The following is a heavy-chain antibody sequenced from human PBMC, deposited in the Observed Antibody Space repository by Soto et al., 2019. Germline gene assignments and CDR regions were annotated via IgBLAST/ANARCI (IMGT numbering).Heavy chain of an antibody. V-gene: IGHV3-33*01. J-gene: IGHJ4*02. Sequence: QVQLVESGGGVVQPGGSLRLSCAASGFTFSIYGMHWVRQAPGKGPEWVALIWYDENNKYYADSVKGRFTISRDTSNNTLYLQMSSLRADDTAMYYCARGRGSRQPDSSGWSFDYWGQGTLVTVTS. CDR3: ARGRGSRQPDSSGWSFDY. D-gene: IGHD3-22*01. CDR2: IWYDENNK. CDR1: GFTFSIYG.